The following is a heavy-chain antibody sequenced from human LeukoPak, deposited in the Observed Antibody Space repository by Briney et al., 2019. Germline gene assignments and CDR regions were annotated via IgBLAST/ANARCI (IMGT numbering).Heavy chain of an antibody. CDR1: GHTFSGYY. D-gene: IGHD5-18*01. CDR2: INTDSGAT. CDR3: ARGYRDGTALYSRCYDY. V-gene: IGHV1-2*02. J-gene: IGHJ4*02. Sequence: ASVKVSCKTSGHTFSGYYMHWVRQAPGQGLAWMGWINTDSGATNYAPNFQGRVTMTRDTSISTVYMELSGLTSDDTAAYYCARGYRDGTALYSRCYDYWGQGTLVTVSS.